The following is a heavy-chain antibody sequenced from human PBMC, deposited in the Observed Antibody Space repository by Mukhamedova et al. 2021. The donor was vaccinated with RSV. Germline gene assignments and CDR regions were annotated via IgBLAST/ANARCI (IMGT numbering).Heavy chain of an antibody. J-gene: IGHJ2*01. CDR3: AKSHYSSGWAWYFDL. CDR2: LTGSGHST. Sequence: QSTWGGLEWVSGLTGSGHSTFFADSVKGRSAISRDNSKETLYLQLNSLRDEDTAVYYCAKSHYSSGWAWYFDLWGRGTLVSVSS. V-gene: IGHV3-23*01. D-gene: IGHD6-19*01.